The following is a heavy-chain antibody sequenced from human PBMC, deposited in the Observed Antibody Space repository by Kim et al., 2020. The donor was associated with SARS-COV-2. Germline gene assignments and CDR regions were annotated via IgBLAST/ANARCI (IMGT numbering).Heavy chain of an antibody. CDR1: GGSFRGYY. CDR2: INHSGSI. CDR3: GTSLSAPNLYGMDV. Sequence: SETLSLTCAVYGGSFRGYYWSWIRQPPGKGLEWIGEINHSGSINYKLSLKSRVTISVDTSKKQFSLKLRNVTAADTAVYYCGTSLSAPNLYGMDVWGQGT. J-gene: IGHJ6*02. V-gene: IGHV4-34*01.